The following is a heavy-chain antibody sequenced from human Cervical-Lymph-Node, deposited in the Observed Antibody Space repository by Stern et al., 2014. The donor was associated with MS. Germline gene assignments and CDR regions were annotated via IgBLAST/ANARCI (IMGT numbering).Heavy chain of an antibody. D-gene: IGHD4-11*01. CDR3: VRQVTVRSRFDY. V-gene: IGHV4-39*01. CDR1: GGSISSSYY. J-gene: IGHJ4*02. CDR2: IDDTGRT. Sequence: QVQLVQSGPGLVKPSETLSRTCTVSGGSISSSYYWGWIRQSSGKGLEWIGSIDDTGRTFYNPSLKSRVTLSVDTSSNQFSLTLSSVAAADTAVYYCVRQVTVRSRFDYWGQGTLVTVSS.